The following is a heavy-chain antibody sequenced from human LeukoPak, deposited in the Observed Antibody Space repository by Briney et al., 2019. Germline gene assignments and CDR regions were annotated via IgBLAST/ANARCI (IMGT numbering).Heavy chain of an antibody. Sequence: GGSLRLSCAASGFTFSSYAMSWVRQAPGKGLEWVAVISYDGSNKYYADSVKGRFTISRDNSKNTLYLQMNSLRAEDTAVYYCAKDGPRGAAAGTPIDYWGQGTLVTVSS. J-gene: IGHJ4*02. V-gene: IGHV3-30*18. CDR3: AKDGPRGAAAGTPIDY. CDR2: ISYDGSNK. D-gene: IGHD6-13*01. CDR1: GFTFSSYA.